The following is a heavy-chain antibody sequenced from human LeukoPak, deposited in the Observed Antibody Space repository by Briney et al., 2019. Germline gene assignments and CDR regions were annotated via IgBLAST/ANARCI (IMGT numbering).Heavy chain of an antibody. CDR3: ARDRAAAGRNYFDY. CDR2: ISAYNGNT. CDR1: GYTFTSYG. V-gene: IGHV1-18*01. D-gene: IGHD6-13*01. J-gene: IGHJ4*02. Sequence: ASVKVSCKASGYTFTSYGISWVRQAPGQGLEWMGWISAYNGNTNYAQKLQGRVTMTTDTSTSTAYMELRSLRSDDTAVYYCARDRAAAGRNYFDYWGQGTLVTVSS.